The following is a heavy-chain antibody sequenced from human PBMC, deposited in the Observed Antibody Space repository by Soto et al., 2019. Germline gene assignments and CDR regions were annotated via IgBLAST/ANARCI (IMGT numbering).Heavy chain of an antibody. CDR3: AHRDILVVSGSGAEYFQH. Sequence: SGPTLVNPTQTLTLTCTFSGFSLSTSGVGVDWIRQPPGKALEWLALIYWDDDKRYSPSLKSRLTITKDTSKNQVVLTMTNMDPVHTATYYCAHRDILVVSGSGAEYFQHWGQGTLVTVSS. V-gene: IGHV2-5*02. J-gene: IGHJ1*01. CDR2: IYWDDDK. CDR1: GFSLSTSGVG. D-gene: IGHD2-15*01.